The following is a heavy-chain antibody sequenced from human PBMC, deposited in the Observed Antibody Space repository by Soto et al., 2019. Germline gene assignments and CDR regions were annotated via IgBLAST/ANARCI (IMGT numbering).Heavy chain of an antibody. V-gene: IGHV3-30-3*01. CDR3: ARSLEPYDFWSGYFDY. Sequence: GGSLRLSCAASGFTFSSYSMHWVRQAPGKGLEWVAVMSYDGSTKYYADSVKGRFTISRDNSKNTLYLHMNSLRAEDTAVYYCARSLEPYDFWSGYFDYWGQGTLVTVSS. D-gene: IGHD3-3*01. J-gene: IGHJ4*02. CDR2: MSYDGSTK. CDR1: GFTFSSYS.